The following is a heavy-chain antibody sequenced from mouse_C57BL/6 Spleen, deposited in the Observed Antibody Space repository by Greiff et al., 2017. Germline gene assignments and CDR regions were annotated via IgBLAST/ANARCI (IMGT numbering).Heavy chain of an antibody. CDR3: ARRGITGRYFDY. V-gene: IGHV1-52*01. Sequence: QVQLQQPGAELVRPGSSVKLSCKASGYTFTSYWMHWVKQRPIQGLEWIGNIDPSDSETHYNQKFKDKATLTVDKSSSTAYMQLSSLTSEDSAVYYCARRGITGRYFDYWGQGTTLTVSS. J-gene: IGHJ2*01. D-gene: IGHD2-4*01. CDR2: IDPSDSET. CDR1: GYTFTSYW.